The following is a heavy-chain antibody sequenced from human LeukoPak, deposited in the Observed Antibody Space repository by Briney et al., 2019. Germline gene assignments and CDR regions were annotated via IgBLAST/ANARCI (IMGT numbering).Heavy chain of an antibody. V-gene: IGHV4-39*07. CDR3: ARRGLYGSGRYYYYYMDV. D-gene: IGHD3-10*01. Sequence: PSETLSLTCTVSGGSISSSSYYWGWIRQPPGKGLEWIGSIYYSGSTYYNPSLKSRVTISVDTSKNQFSLKLSSVTAADTAVYYCARRGLYGSGRYYYYYMDVWGKGTTVTVSS. J-gene: IGHJ6*03. CDR1: GGSISSSSYY. CDR2: IYYSGST.